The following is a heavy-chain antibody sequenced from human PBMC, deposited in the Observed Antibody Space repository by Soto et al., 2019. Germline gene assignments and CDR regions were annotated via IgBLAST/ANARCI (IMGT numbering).Heavy chain of an antibody. Sequence: QVQLVQSGAEVQKPGASVKVSCKASGYTFTSYAMHWVRQAPGQRLEWMGWINAGNGNTKYSQKFQGRVTITRDTSASTAYMELSSLRSEDTAVYYCARDEGSSWYWFDPWGQGTLVTVSS. D-gene: IGHD6-13*01. CDR1: GYTFTSYA. CDR3: ARDEGSSWYWFDP. CDR2: INAGNGNT. V-gene: IGHV1-3*01. J-gene: IGHJ5*02.